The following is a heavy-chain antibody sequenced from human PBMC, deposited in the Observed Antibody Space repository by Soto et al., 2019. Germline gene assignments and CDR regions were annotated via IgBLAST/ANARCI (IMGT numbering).Heavy chain of an antibody. CDR2: TYYRSKWYY. J-gene: IGHJ3*02. Sequence: PSQTLSLTRAISGDSVSSNSAAWNWIRQSPSRGPEWLGKTYYRSKWYYDYAVSVESRITFNPDTSKNQFSLHLNSVTPEDTAVYYCARYSSPLGQYAFDIWGQGTMVTVSS. V-gene: IGHV6-1*01. CDR1: GDSVSSNSAA. D-gene: IGHD6-13*01. CDR3: ARYSSPLGQYAFDI.